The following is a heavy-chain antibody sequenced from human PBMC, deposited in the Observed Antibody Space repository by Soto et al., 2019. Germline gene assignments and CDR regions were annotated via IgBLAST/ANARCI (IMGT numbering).Heavy chain of an antibody. J-gene: IGHJ5*02. CDR3: ARAPGLITMVRGAHDP. CDR2: ISSSSSYI. D-gene: IGHD3-10*01. CDR1: GFTFSSYS. V-gene: IGHV3-21*01. Sequence: EVQLVESGGGLVKPGGSLRLSCAASGFTFSSYSMNWVRQAPGKGLEWVSSISSSSSYIYYADSVKGRFTISRDNAKNSLYLQMNSLRAEDTAVYYCARAPGLITMVRGAHDPWRQGTLVTVSS.